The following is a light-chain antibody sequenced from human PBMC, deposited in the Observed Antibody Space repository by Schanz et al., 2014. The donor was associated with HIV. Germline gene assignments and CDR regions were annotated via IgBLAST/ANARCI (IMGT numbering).Light chain of an antibody. Sequence: QSVLTQPPSVSGAPGQRVSISCTGNTSNIGAGYDVHWYLQLPGSAPKLLIYGNNNRPSGVPDRFSGSKSGTSASLAITGLQAEDEADYYCCSYTDTYTFGGGTKLTVL. V-gene: IGLV1-40*01. J-gene: IGLJ2*01. CDR1: TSNIGAGYD. CDR2: GNN. CDR3: CSYTDTYT.